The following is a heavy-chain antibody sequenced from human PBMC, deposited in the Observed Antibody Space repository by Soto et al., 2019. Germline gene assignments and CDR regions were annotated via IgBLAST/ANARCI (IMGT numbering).Heavy chain of an antibody. CDR1: GFSLSSYA. J-gene: IGHJ1*01. D-gene: IGHD6-19*01. CDR3: AKPRESGWFSAEYFQH. V-gene: IGHV3-23*01. CDR2: ISGSGGST. Sequence: GGSLRLSCAASGFSLSSYAMNWVRQAPGKGLEWVSVISGSGGSTYYADSVKGRFTISRDNSKNTLYLQMNSLRAEDTAVYYCAKPRESGWFSAEYFQHWGQGTLVTVSS.